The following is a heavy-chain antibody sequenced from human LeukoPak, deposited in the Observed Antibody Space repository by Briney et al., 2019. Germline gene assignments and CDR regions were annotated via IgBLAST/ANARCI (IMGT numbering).Heavy chain of an antibody. CDR1: GLSFSSFG. V-gene: IGHV3-30*03. D-gene: IGHD6-19*01. Sequence: GGSLRLSCAASGLSFSSFGIHWVRQAPGKGLEWVAVISYDGRNKYFADSVKGRFTVSRDNSKNTLFLQMNSLRVEDTAVYYCAREAVDYFDYWGQGTLVTVSS. CDR3: AREAVDYFDY. CDR2: ISYDGRNK. J-gene: IGHJ4*02.